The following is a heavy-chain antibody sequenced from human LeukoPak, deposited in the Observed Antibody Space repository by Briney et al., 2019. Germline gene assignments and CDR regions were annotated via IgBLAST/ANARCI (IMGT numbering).Heavy chain of an antibody. D-gene: IGHD3-10*02. Sequence: GGSLRLSCAASGFTFSSYAMSWVHQAPGKGLEWVSAISGSGGSTYYADSVKGRFTISRDNSKNTLYLQMNSLRAEDTAVYYCATTFGELLSPYFDYWGQGTLVTVSS. J-gene: IGHJ4*02. CDR3: ATTFGELLSPYFDY. CDR2: ISGSGGST. V-gene: IGHV3-23*01. CDR1: GFTFSSYA.